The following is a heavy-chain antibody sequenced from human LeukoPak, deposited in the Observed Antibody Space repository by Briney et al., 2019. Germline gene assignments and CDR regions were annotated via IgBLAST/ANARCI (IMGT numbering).Heavy chain of an antibody. D-gene: IGHD3-10*01. CDR1: AFTFSSYA. CDR2: ISYDGSNK. CDR3: AREPDSMVRGVYYGMDV. J-gene: IGHJ6*02. V-gene: IGHV3-30-3*01. Sequence: PGGSLRLSCAASAFTFSSYAMHWVRQAPGKGLEWVAVISYDGSNKYYADSVKGRFTISRDNSKNTLYLQMNSLRAEDTAVYYCAREPDSMVRGVYYGMDVWGQGTTVTVSS.